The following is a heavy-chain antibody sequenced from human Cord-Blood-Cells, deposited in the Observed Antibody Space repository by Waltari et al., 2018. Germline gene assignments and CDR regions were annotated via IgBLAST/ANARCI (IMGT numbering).Heavy chain of an antibody. J-gene: IGHJ6*02. Sequence: QLQLQESGSGLVKPSQTLSLTCAVSGGSISSGGYSWSWIRQPPGKGLEWIGYIYHSGSTYYNPSLKSRVTISVDRSKNQFSLKLSSVTAADTAVYYCVRLANYDFWSPPRMDVWGQGTTVTVSS. CDR2: IYHSGST. CDR3: VRLANYDFWSPPRMDV. D-gene: IGHD3-3*01. CDR1: GGSISSGGYS. V-gene: IGHV4-30-2*01.